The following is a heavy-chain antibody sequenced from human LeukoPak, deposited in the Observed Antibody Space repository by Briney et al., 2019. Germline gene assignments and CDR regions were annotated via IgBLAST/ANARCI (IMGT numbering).Heavy chain of an antibody. D-gene: IGHD5-18*01. CDR1: GGSITGYY. V-gene: IGHV4-59*01. J-gene: IGHJ4*02. CDR3: AREDSAMANDY. Sequence: SETLSLTCTVSGGSITGYYWSWIRQPPGKGLEWIGYISYSGSTNSNPSLKSRVTMSVDTSKNQFSLKLSSVTAADTAVYYCAREDSAMANDYWGQGTLVTVSS. CDR2: ISYSGST.